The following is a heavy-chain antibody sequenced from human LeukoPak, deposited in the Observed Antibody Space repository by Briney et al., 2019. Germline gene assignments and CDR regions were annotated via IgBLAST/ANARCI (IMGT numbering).Heavy chain of an antibody. V-gene: IGHV4-31*03. J-gene: IGHJ4*02. D-gene: IGHD6-13*01. CDR3: ACSSGAGTGFDY. CDR2: IYYDGST. Sequence: SQTLSLTCTVSGTSISRGGYYWNWIHQYPGKGLEWIGYIYYDGSTDHNPSLKSRLSISIDTSKNQFSLRLSSVTVADTAVYYCACSSGAGTGFDYWGQGTLVTVSS. CDR1: GTSISRGGYY.